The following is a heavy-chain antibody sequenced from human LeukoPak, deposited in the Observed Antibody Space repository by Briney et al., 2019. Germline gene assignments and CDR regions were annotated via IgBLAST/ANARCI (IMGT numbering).Heavy chain of an antibody. CDR2: IIPIFGTA. CDR3: ARIYGSSPWYAFDI. V-gene: IGHV1-69*05. Sequence: ASVKVSCKASGGTFSSYAISWVRQAPGQGLEWMGGIIPIFGTANYAQKFQGRVTMTTDTSTSTAYMELRSLRSDDTAVYYCARIYGSSPWYAFDIWGQGTMVTVSS. D-gene: IGHD3-10*01. J-gene: IGHJ3*02. CDR1: GGTFSSYA.